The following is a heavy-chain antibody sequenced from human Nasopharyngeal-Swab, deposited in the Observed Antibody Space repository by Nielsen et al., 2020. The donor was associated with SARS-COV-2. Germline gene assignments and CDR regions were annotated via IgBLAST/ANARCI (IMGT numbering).Heavy chain of an antibody. CDR2: INPSGGST. V-gene: IGHV1-46*01. CDR1: GYAFTSYY. CDR3: AREDSGYSYGYSSGSAAFDI. D-gene: IGHD5-18*01. J-gene: IGHJ3*02. Sequence: SVKVSCKASGYAFTSYYMHWVRQAPGQGLEWMGIINPSGGSTSYAQKFQGRVTMTRDTSTSTVYMELSSLRSEDTAVYYCAREDSGYSYGYSSGSAAFDIWGQGTMVTVSS.